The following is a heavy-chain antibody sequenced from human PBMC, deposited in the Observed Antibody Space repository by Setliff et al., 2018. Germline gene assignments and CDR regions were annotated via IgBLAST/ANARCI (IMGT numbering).Heavy chain of an antibody. CDR3: ARGPRFDYESPTYRRRFDP. D-gene: IGHD3-22*01. CDR2: INHRGTT. Sequence: NPSETLSLTCAVYGGSFSGYYWNWIRQAPGKGLEWIGEINHRGTTSYTPSLKGRVTISVDTSKNLLSLKLSSVTAADTAVYFCARGPRFDYESPTYRRRFDPWGQGTAVTVSS. J-gene: IGHJ5*02. V-gene: IGHV4-34*01. CDR1: GGSFSGYY.